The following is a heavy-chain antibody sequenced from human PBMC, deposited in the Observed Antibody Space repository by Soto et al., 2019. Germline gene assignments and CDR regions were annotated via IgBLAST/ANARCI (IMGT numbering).Heavy chain of an antibody. CDR2: ISAYNGNT. D-gene: IGHD3-10*01. V-gene: IGHV1-18*04. Sequence: ASVKVSCKTSGYTFTTYGVSWVRQAPGQGFEWMGWISAYNGNTNYAQKLQGRVTMTTDTSTSTAYMELRGLRSDDTAVYYCARDRYYYGSGSYYISWFDPWGQGTLVTVSS. J-gene: IGHJ5*02. CDR3: ARDRYYYGSGSYYISWFDP. CDR1: GYTFTTYG.